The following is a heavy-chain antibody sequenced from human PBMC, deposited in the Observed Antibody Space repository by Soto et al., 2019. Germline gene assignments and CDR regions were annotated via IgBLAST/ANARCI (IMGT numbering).Heavy chain of an antibody. CDR1: GFTFSSYA. CDR3: ARDPSSTGYSYGFSSYGMDV. CDR2: ISYDGSNK. Sequence: QVQLVESGGGVVQPGRSLRLSCAASGFTFSSYAMHWVRQAPGKGLEWVAVISYDGSNKYYADSVKGRFTISRDNSKNPLYLQMNRLRAEDTAVYYCARDPSSTGYSYGFSSYGMDVWGQGTTVTVSS. D-gene: IGHD5-18*01. V-gene: IGHV3-30-3*01. J-gene: IGHJ6*02.